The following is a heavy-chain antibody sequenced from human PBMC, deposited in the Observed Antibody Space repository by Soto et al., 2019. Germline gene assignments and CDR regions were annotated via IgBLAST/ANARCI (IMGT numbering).Heavy chain of an antibody. CDR2: IYYSGST. J-gene: IGHJ3*01. CDR1: GGSVSSGAYY. Sequence: QVQLQESDAGLVKASQTLSLTCTVSGGSVSSGAYYWTWIRQRPGKGLEWIGYIYYSGSTYYSPSLKSRLSISIDTSKNQFSLRLRSVTAADTAMYYCARARLRAVYAFDLWGQGTMVTVSS. V-gene: IGHV4-31*03. CDR3: ARARLRAVYAFDL. D-gene: IGHD5-12*01.